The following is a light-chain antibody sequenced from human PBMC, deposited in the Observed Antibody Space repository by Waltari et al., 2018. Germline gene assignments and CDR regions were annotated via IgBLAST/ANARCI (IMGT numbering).Light chain of an antibody. CDR3: QQYYTTPWT. J-gene: IGKJ1*01. CDR2: WAS. CDR1: QSVLYSSINENY. Sequence: DIVMTQSPDSLTVSLGERATINCKSSQSVLYSSINENYLAWYQQTPGQPPKLLIYWASTRESGVPNRFSGSWSGTDFTLTISSLQAEDVAVYYCQQYYTTPWTFGQRTQVEIK. V-gene: IGKV4-1*01.